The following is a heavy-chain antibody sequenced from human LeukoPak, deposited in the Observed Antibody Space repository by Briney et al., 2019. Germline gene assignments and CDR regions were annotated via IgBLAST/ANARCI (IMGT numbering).Heavy chain of an antibody. J-gene: IGHJ4*02. Sequence: GGSLRLSCAASGFTFTDYWMHWVRQVPGKGLEWVASIVEDGSETYYLDSVKGRFTFSRDNAKNSLYLQMNSLRGEDTAVYYCARDPTRRFDLWGQGTLVTVSS. CDR3: ARDPTRRFDL. CDR1: GFTFTDYW. CDR2: IVEDGSET. V-gene: IGHV3-7*01.